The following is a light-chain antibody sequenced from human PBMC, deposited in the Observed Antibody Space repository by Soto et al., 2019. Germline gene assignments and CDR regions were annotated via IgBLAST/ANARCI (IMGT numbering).Light chain of an antibody. CDR1: QSVSSSY. CDR3: QQYGSSPPIT. Sequence: EVVLTPSPGTLSLSPGERATLSCRASQSVSSSYLAWYQQKPGQAPRLLIYGASSRATGIPDRFSGSGSGTDFTLTTSRLEPEDFAVYYCQQYGSSPPITFGQGTRLEIK. CDR2: GAS. V-gene: IGKV3-20*01. J-gene: IGKJ5*01.